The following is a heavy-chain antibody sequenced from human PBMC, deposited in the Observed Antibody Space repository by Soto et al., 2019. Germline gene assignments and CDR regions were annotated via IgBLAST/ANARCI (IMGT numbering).Heavy chain of an antibody. J-gene: IGHJ6*02. V-gene: IGHV3-30*18. CDR3: AKETTVTTFLGYFYYYGMDV. D-gene: IGHD4-17*01. Sequence: QVQLVESGGGVVQPGRSLRLSCAASGFSFSTYAMHWVRQAPGKGLEWVAVISDDGSNKYYADSARGRVTISRDNSKKSLYLQMNSLRAEDTAVYYCAKETTVTTFLGYFYYYGMDVWGQGTTVTVSS. CDR1: GFSFSTYA. CDR2: ISDDGSNK.